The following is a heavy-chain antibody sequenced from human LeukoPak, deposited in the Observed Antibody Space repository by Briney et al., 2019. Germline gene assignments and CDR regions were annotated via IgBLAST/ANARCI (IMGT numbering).Heavy chain of an antibody. V-gene: IGHV4-4*07. D-gene: IGHD6-19*01. CDR3: ARTRMAGTGGWFDP. J-gene: IGHJ5*02. CDR1: GGSISSYY. CDR2: IYTSGST. Sequence: SETLSLTCTVSGGSISSYYWRWIRQPAGKGLEWIGRIYTSGSTNYNPSLKSRVTMSVDTSKNQFSLKLSSVTAADTAVYYCARTRMAGTGGWFDPWGQGTLVTVSS.